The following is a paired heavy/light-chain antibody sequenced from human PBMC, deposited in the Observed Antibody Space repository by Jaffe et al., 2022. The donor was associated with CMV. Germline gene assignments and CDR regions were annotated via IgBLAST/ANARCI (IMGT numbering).Light chain of an antibody. CDR2: GAS. J-gene: IGKJ2*02. CDR1: QSVGSS. Sequence: EIVMTQSPATLSVSPGERATLSCRASQSVGSSLAWYQQKPGQAPRLLIYGASTRATGIPARFSGSGSGTEFTLTISSLQSEDFAVYYCHQYNNWPSCTFGQGTELEIK. V-gene: IGKV3D-15*01. CDR3: HQYNNWPSCT.
Heavy chain of an antibody. Sequence: QVQLVESGGGVVQPGGSLRLSCAASGFSFRSYGMHWVRQAPGKGLQWVAVISYDETKKYSADSVKGRFTISRDNSKNTLYLQMNSLRAEDTAVYYCAKESKAAAALPYYFDHWGQGILVTVSS. J-gene: IGHJ4*02. D-gene: IGHD6-25*01. CDR2: ISYDETKK. V-gene: IGHV3-30*18. CDR1: GFSFRSYG. CDR3: AKESKAAAALPYYFDH.